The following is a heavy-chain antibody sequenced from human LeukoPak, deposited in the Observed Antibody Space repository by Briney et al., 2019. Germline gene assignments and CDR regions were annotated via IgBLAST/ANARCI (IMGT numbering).Heavy chain of an antibody. CDR1: GGTFSSYA. CDR2: IIPIFGTA. J-gene: IGHJ3*02. Sequence: SVKVSCKASGGTFSSYAISWVRQAPGQGLEWMGGIIPIFGTANYAQKFQGRVTITADKSTSTAYMELSSLRSEDTAVYYCARAGQQLSPYDAFDIWGQGTMATVSS. D-gene: IGHD6-13*01. V-gene: IGHV1-69*06. CDR3: ARAGQQLSPYDAFDI.